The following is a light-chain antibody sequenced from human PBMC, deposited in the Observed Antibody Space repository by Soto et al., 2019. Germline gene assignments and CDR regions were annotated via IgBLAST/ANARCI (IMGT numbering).Light chain of an antibody. CDR2: EVS. J-gene: IGLJ1*01. V-gene: IGLV2-8*01. CDR1: SSDVGDYNY. Sequence: QSVLTPPPSASGSPGQSVTISCTGTSSDVGDYNYVSWYQQHPGKAPKLMIYEVSKRPSGVPDRFSGSKSGNTASLTVSGLQAEDEADYYCSSYAGSLYIFGTGTKLTVL. CDR3: SSYAGSLYI.